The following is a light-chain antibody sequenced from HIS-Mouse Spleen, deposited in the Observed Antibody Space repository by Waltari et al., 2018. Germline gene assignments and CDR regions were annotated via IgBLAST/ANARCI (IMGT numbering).Light chain of an antibody. CDR1: ALPKKY. Sequence: SYELTQPPSVSVSPGQTARITCSGDALPKKYAYWYQQKSGQAPVLVIYEDSKRPAGCPERFYGSSSGTMSTLTISGAQVEDEADYYCYSTDSSGNHRVFGGGTKLTVL. V-gene: IGLV3-10*01. CDR2: EDS. CDR3: YSTDSSGNHRV. J-gene: IGLJ2*01.